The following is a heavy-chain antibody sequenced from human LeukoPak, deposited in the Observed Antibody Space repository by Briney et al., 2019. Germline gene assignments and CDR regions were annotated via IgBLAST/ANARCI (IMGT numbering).Heavy chain of an antibody. D-gene: IGHD3-10*01. J-gene: IGHJ6*02. Sequence: GGSLRLSCAASGFTFSTYWMSWVRQAPGKGLEWVSSISSSSSYIYYADSVKGRFTISRDNAKNSLYLQMNSLRAEDTAVYYCARDGALGITIVMDVWGQGTTVTVSS. CDR2: ISSSSSYI. CDR3: ARDGALGITIVMDV. V-gene: IGHV3-21*01. CDR1: GFTFSTYW.